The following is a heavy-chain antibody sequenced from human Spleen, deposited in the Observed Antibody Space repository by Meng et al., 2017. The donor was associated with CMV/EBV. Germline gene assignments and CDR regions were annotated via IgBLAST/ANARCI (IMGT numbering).Heavy chain of an antibody. D-gene: IGHD3-3*01. CDR2: ISIDGTNT. CDR3: ARDGGRLLRSLELLFSPFHY. CDR1: GFTFSSYA. Sequence: GGSLRLSCAASGFTFSSYAIHWVRKAPGKGLEWVAVISIDGTNTYHADSVKGRFTISRDNSKDTLYLEMNSLRADDSAVYYCARDGGRLLRSLELLFSPFHYWGQGTLVTVSS. J-gene: IGHJ4*02. V-gene: IGHV3-30*04.